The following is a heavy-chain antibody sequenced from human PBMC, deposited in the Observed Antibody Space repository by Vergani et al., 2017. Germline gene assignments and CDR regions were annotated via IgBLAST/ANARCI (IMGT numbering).Heavy chain of an antibody. D-gene: IGHD2-2*01. CDR2: IIPIFTII. CDR3: ARGEEPAAPPDYYYRMDV. J-gene: IGHJ6*02. Sequence: QVQLVQSGAEVKKPGSSVKVSCKASRGTFSSYTISGVRQAPGQGLEWMGGIIPIFTIIKNAQKFQGRVTITADISTSTAYMELSSLRSEDTAVYYCARGEEPAAPPDYYYRMDVWGQGTTVTVSS. CDR1: RGTFSSYT. V-gene: IGHV1-69*17.